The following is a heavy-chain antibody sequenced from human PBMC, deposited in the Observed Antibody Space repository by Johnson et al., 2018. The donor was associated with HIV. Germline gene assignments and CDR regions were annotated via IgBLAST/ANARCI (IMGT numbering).Heavy chain of an antibody. V-gene: IGHV3-30*03. J-gene: IGHJ3*02. CDR1: RFTFSNYA. CDR3: ATTRRYYYESSGHPNLAFDI. Sequence: QMLLVESGGGVVQPGKSLRLSCSASRFTFSNYAMNWVRQAPGKGLEWMAVISYDGSHKYYGDSVKGRFTISRDSSKNTLDLQMNSLRAEDTALYYCATTRRYYYESSGHPNLAFDIWGQGTMVTVSS. D-gene: IGHD3-22*01. CDR2: ISYDGSHK.